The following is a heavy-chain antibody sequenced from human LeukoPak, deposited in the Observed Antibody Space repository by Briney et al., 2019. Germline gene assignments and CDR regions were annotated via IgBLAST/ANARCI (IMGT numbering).Heavy chain of an antibody. J-gene: IGHJ4*02. D-gene: IGHD5-24*01. CDR1: GGSFSGHY. V-gene: IGHV4-59*11. Sequence: PSETLSLTCAVSGGSFSGHYWNWIRQPPGKGLEWIGSIYHSGSTNYNPSLKSRVTISVDTSKNQFSLKLRSVTAADTPVYYCARESGYKYDYWGQGTLVTVSS. CDR2: IYHSGST. CDR3: ARESGYKYDY.